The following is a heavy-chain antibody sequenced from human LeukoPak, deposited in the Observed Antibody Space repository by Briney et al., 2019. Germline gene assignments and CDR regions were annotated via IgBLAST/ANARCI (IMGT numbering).Heavy chain of an antibody. CDR2: INPNSGGT. CDR1: GYTFTGYY. Sequence: GASVKVSCKASGYTFTGYYMHWVRQAPGQGLEWMGWINPNSGGTNYAQKFQGRVTTTRDTSISTAYMELSRLRSDDTAVYYCARASSSFPSFFDYWGQGTLVTVSS. V-gene: IGHV1-2*02. J-gene: IGHJ4*02. D-gene: IGHD6-6*01. CDR3: ARASSSFPSFFDY.